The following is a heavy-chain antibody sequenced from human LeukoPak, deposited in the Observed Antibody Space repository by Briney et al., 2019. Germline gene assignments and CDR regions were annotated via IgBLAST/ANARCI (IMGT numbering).Heavy chain of an antibody. J-gene: IGHJ6*02. Sequence: PGGSLRLSCAASGFTVSSYGMHWVRQAPGKGLEWVAVIWYDGSNKYYADSVKGRFTISRDNSKNTLYLQMNSLRAEDTAVYYCARDVATLGMDVWGQGTTVTVSS. CDR1: GFTVSSYG. V-gene: IGHV3-33*01. CDR2: IWYDGSNK. CDR3: ARDVATLGMDV. D-gene: IGHD5-12*01.